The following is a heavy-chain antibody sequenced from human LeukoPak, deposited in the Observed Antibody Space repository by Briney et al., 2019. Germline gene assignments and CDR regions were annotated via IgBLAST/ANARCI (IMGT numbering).Heavy chain of an antibody. CDR3: ARDKLEPGYSMDV. CDR1: GFTFSSYG. D-gene: IGHD1-1*01. J-gene: IGHJ6*02. CDR2: MWYDGSNK. Sequence: PGGSLRLSCAASGFTFSSYGMHWVRQAPGKGLEWVAIMWYDGSNKYYTDSVKGRFTISRDNSKSTLFLQMNSLRAEDTAIYYCARDKLEPGYSMDVWGQGTTVTVSS. V-gene: IGHV3-33*01.